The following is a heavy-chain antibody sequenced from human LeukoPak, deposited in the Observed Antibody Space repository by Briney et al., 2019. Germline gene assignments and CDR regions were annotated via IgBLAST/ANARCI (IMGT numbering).Heavy chain of an antibody. J-gene: IGHJ6*02. V-gene: IGHV4-39*07. CDR1: GGSISSSSYY. CDR2: IYYSGST. CDR3: ARDDYGDDYGMDV. Sequence: SETLSLTCSVSGGSISSSSYYWGWIRQPPGKGLEWIGNIYYSGSTYYNPSLKSRVTISVDTSKNQFSLKLSSVTAADTAVYYCARDDYGDDYGMDVWGQGTTVTVSS. D-gene: IGHD4-17*01.